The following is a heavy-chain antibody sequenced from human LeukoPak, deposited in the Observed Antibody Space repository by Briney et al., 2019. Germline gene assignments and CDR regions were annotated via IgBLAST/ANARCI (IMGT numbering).Heavy chain of an antibody. CDR3: ARDTCGCGSGWHLYCYFDL. D-gene: IGHD6-19*01. CDR2: ISSNGGSI. V-gene: IGHV3-64*01. J-gene: IGHJ2*01. Sequence: GGSLRLSCAASGFTFSDYAMHWVRQAPGKELEYVSAISSNGGSIHYANSVKGRFTISRDNSKNTVYLQMDSLRAEDMAVYYCARDTCGCGSGWHLYCYFDLWGRGTLVTVSS. CDR1: GFTFSDYA.